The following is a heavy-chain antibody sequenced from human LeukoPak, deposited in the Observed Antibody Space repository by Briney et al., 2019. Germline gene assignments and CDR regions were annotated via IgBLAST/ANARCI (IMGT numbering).Heavy chain of an antibody. CDR1: GFSVSSYW. D-gene: IGHD2-8*02. CDR3: ATYRQVLLPFES. V-gene: IGHV3-23*01. Sequence: GGSLRLSCAASGFSVSSYWMHWVRQAPGKGLEWVSSIFPSGGEIHYADSVRGRFTISRDNSKSTLSLQMNSLRAEDTAIYYCATYRQVLLPFESWGQGTLVTVSS. CDR2: IFPSGGEI. J-gene: IGHJ4*02.